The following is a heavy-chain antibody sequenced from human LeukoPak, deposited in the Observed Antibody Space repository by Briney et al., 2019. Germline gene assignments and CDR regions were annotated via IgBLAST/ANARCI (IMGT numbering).Heavy chain of an antibody. V-gene: IGHV3-21*01. D-gene: IGHD3-22*01. CDR3: ARGPMSRDLLPFDY. Sequence: GGSLRLSCAASGFTFSSYSMNWVRQAPGKGLEWVSSISSSSSYIYYAGSVKGRFTISKDNAKNSLYLQMNSLRAEDTAVYYCARGPMSRDLLPFDYWGQGTLVTVSS. J-gene: IGHJ4*02. CDR1: GFTFSSYS. CDR2: ISSSSSYI.